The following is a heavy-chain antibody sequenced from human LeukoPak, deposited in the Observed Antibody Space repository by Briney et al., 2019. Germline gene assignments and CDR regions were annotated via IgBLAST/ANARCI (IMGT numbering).Heavy chain of an antibody. J-gene: IGHJ4*02. CDR2: ISAYNGNT. CDR1: GYTFTSYD. D-gene: IGHD4-23*01. V-gene: IGHV1-18*01. Sequence: GASVKVSCKASGYTFTSYDINWVRQATGQGLEWMGWISAYNGNTNYAQKLQGRVTMTTDTSTSTAYMELRSLRSDDTAVYYCARARTTVVTGTAFDYWGQGTLVTVSS. CDR3: ARARTTVVTGTAFDY.